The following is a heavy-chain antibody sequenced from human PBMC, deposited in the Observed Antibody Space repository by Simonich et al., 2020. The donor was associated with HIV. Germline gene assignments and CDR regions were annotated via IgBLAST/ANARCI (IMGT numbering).Heavy chain of an antibody. V-gene: IGHV1-2*02. D-gene: IGHD6-6*01. CDR3: ARTLAARPFFDY. CDR2: ISPNNGGT. J-gene: IGHJ4*02. Sequence: QGQLVQSGTEGKKPGAAVKGSGKASGYTITGFYLHWFRQALGQGLEWMVGISPNNGGTNYPQRFLGRVTMTRDTSISTASIELSRLISDDTAIYFCARTLAARPFFDYWGQGTLVTVSS. CDR1: GYTITGFY.